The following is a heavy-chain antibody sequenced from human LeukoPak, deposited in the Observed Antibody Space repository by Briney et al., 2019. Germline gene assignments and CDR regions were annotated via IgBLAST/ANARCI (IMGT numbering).Heavy chain of an antibody. CDR2: IYSGGST. J-gene: IGHJ4*02. Sequence: GGSLRLSCAASGFTVSSNYMSWVRQVPGKGLEWVSVIYSGGSTYYADSVKGRFTISRDNSKNTLHLQMNSLRAEDTAVYYCARGLIAVAGTFDYWGQGTLVTVSS. CDR3: ARGLIAVAGTFDY. D-gene: IGHD6-19*01. CDR1: GFTVSSNY. V-gene: IGHV3-53*01.